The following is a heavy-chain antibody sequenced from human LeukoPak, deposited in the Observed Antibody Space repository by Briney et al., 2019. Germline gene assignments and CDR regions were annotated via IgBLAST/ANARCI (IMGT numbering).Heavy chain of an antibody. CDR1: GFTFSSYA. V-gene: IGHV3-23*01. CDR2: INGSGGRT. D-gene: IGHD3-22*01. Sequence: GGSLGLSCAASGFTFSSYAMSWVRQAPGKGLEWVSAINGSGGRTHYTDSVKGRFTISRDNSKNTLYLQMNSLRAEDTAVYYCAKDRIPSSGWESDYWGQGTLVTVSS. J-gene: IGHJ4*02. CDR3: AKDRIPSSGWESDY.